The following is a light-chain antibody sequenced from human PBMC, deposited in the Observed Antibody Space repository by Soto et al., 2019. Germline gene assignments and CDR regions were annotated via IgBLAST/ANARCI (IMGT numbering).Light chain of an antibody. CDR2: DAS. Sequence: EIVLTQSPATLSLSPGERATLSCGARQSVSSNYLAWYQQKPGLAPRLLIYDASSRATGIPDRFSGSGSGTDFTLTISRLEREDFAVYYCQQYGSSSITFGQGTRLEIK. J-gene: IGKJ5*01. CDR1: QSVSSNY. V-gene: IGKV3D-20*01. CDR3: QQYGSSSIT.